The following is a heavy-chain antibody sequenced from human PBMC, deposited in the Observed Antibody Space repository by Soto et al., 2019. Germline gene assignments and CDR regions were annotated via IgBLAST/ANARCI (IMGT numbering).Heavy chain of an antibody. V-gene: IGHV1-69*13. Sequence: ASVKVSCKASGGTFSSYTMSWVRQAPGQGLEWMGGIIPIFGTTTYAHKFQGRVTITADESTSTVYMELSSLRGEDTAVYYYARGALTTLAYYYGMDVWGQGTTVTVSS. CDR3: ARGALTTLAYYYGMDV. J-gene: IGHJ6*02. CDR2: IIPIFGTT. D-gene: IGHD4-4*01. CDR1: GGTFSSYT.